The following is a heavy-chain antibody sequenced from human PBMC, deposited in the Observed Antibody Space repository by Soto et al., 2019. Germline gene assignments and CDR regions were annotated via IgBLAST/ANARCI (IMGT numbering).Heavy chain of an antibody. V-gene: IGHV4-34*02. Sequence: QVQLQQWGAGLLKPSETLSLTCAVYAGSFSDNYWSWIRQPPGKGLEWSGEINQSGRTNYNPSLKSRVTISVDTSKNQFSLKLSSVTAADTAVYYCARGLTYCSSTTCAETRFDPWGQGTRVTVSS. CDR1: AGSFSDNY. CDR3: ARGLTYCSSTTCAETRFDP. CDR2: INQSGRT. D-gene: IGHD2-2*01. J-gene: IGHJ5*02.